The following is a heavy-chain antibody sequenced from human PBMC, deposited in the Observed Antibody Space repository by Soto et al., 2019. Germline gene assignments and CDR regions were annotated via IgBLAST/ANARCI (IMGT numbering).Heavy chain of an antibody. J-gene: IGHJ5*02. CDR2: IYYSGST. D-gene: IGHD3-22*01. Sequence: SETLSLTCTVSGGSISSSSYYWGWIRQPPGKWLEWIGSIYYSGSTYYNPSLKSRVTISVDTSKNQFSLKLSSVTAADTAVYYCARHAHDSSGYSGYWFDPWGQGTLVTVSS. V-gene: IGHV4-39*01. CDR1: GGSISSSSYY. CDR3: ARHAHDSSGYSGYWFDP.